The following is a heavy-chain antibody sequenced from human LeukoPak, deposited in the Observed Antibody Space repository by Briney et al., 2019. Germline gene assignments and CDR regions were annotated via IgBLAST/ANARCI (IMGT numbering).Heavy chain of an antibody. CDR2: INPSGGST. CDR1: GYTFTSYY. Sequence: ASVKVSCKASGYTFTSYYMHWVRQAPGQGLEGMGIINPSGGSTSYAQKFQGRVTMTRDTSTSTVYMELSSLRSEDTAVYYCARGYDFWSGHYFAFDYWGQGTLVTVSS. J-gene: IGHJ4*02. CDR3: ARGYDFWSGHYFAFDY. D-gene: IGHD3-3*01. V-gene: IGHV1-46*01.